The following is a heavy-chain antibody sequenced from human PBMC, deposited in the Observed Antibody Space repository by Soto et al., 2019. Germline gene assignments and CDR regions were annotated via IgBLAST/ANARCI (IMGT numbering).Heavy chain of an antibody. CDR3: AKGRAVGTD. D-gene: IGHD2-21*02. Sequence: PGGSLRLSCAPSGFTFSNSWIHWVRQAPGKGLVWLSRINTDGSDTFYADSVKGRFTISRDNPKKTLYLQMSSLRADDTAVYYCAKGRAVGTDWGQGTLVTVSS. CDR2: INTDGSDT. CDR1: GFTFSNSW. J-gene: IGHJ4*02. V-gene: IGHV3-74*01.